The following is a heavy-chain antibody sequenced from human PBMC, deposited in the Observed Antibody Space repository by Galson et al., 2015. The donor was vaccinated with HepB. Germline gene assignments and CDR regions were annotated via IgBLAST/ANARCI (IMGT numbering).Heavy chain of an antibody. CDR1: GFILTNHT. CDR2: ISRTGNNI. CDR3: ARDFKLIVTGSGSPYYSGMDV. J-gene: IGHJ6*02. V-gene: IGHV3-21*01. Sequence: LRLSCAAFGFILTNHTMNWVRQAPGRGLEWVSSISRTGNNIYYADSVRGRFTISRDNAKNSLYLQMRSLRAEDTALYYCARDFKLIVTGSGSPYYSGMDVWGQGTTVTVSS. D-gene: IGHD2/OR15-2a*01.